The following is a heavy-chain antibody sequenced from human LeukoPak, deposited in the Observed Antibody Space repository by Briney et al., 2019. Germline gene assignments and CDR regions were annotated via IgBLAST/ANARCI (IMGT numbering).Heavy chain of an antibody. CDR3: AIEYSSSSSFDY. D-gene: IGHD6-6*01. J-gene: IGHJ4*02. CDR1: GGSISSGSYY. CDR2: IYTSGST. V-gene: IGHV4-61*02. Sequence: SQTLSLACTVSGGSISSGSYYWSWIRQPAGKGLEWIGRIYTSGSTNYNPSLKSRVTISVDTSKNQFSLKLSSVTAADTAVYYCAIEYSSSSSFDYWGQGTLVTVSS.